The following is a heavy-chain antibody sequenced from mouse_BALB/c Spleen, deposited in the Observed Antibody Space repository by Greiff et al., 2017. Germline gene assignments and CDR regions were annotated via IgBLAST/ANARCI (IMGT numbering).Heavy chain of an antibody. CDR1: GYTFTSYW. J-gene: IGHJ2*01. CDR2: IDPSDSYT. CDR3: ARSPLLRPYYFDY. Sequence: QVQLQQPGAELVKPGASVKLSCKASGYTFTSYWMHWVKQRPGQGLEWIGEIDPSDSYTNYNQKFKGKATLTVDKSSSTAYMQLSSLTSEDSAVHYCARSPLLRPYYFDYWGQGTTLTVSS. D-gene: IGHD1-2*01. V-gene: IGHV1-69*02.